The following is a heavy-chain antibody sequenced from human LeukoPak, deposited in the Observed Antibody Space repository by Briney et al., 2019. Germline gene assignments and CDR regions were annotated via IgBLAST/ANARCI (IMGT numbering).Heavy chain of an antibody. J-gene: IGHJ4*02. D-gene: IGHD6-13*01. V-gene: IGHV3-30*04. CDR3: ARSPPWGLVPCDY. Sequence: GGSLRLSCAASGFAFSSYAMHWVRQAPGKGLEWVAVISYDGSNKYYADSVKGRFTISRDNSKNTLYLQMNSLRAEDTAVYYCARSPPWGLVPCDYWGQGTLVTVSS. CDR2: ISYDGSNK. CDR1: GFAFSSYA.